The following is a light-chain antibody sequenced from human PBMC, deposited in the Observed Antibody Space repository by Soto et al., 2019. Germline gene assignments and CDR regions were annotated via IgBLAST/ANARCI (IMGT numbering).Light chain of an antibody. CDR1: QSVDSDY. CDR2: GAS. V-gene: IGKV3-20*01. CDR3: QQYGSSPRT. Sequence: EIVLTQSPGTLSLSPGERATLSCRASQSVDSDYLAWYQQKPGQAPRLLIYGASSRATGIPDRFSGSGSGTDCILTISRLEVEDFAVYYCQQYGSSPRTFGQGTKVEIK. J-gene: IGKJ1*01.